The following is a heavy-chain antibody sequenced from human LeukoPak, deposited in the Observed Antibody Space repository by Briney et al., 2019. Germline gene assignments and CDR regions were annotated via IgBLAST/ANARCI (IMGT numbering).Heavy chain of an antibody. V-gene: IGHV1-8*03. CDR3: ATGRAVAGRSPLDLGY. Sequence: ASVKVSCKASGYTFSSYDINWVRQATGQGLEWMGWMNPNSGNTGYAQKFQGRVTITRNTSISTAYMELSSLRSEDTAVHYCATGRAVAGRSPLDLGYWGQGTLVTVSS. CDR2: MNPNSGNT. J-gene: IGHJ4*02. CDR1: GYTFSSYD. D-gene: IGHD6-19*01.